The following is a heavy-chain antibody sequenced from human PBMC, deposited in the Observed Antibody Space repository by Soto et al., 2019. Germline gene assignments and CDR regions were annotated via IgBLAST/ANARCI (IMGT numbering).Heavy chain of an antibody. D-gene: IGHD3-10*01. CDR3: AKKYGSGSYSPPYYFDY. CDR1: GFIFSDAW. V-gene: IGHV3-15*07. J-gene: IGHJ4*02. Sequence: GGSLRLSCAASGFIFSDAWINWVRQAPGKGLEWVGRIKSKTDGGTTDFAAPVKGRFAISRDDSRDMVYMQMNSLRAEDTAVYYCAKKYGSGSYSPPYYFDYWGQGTLVTVSS. CDR2: IKSKTDGGTT.